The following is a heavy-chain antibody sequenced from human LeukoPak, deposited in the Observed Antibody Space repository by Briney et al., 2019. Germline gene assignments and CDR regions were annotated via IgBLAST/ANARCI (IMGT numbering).Heavy chain of an antibody. V-gene: IGHV3-30-3*02. D-gene: IGHD6-13*01. J-gene: IGHJ4*02. CDR3: AKPHRQLVRDYYFDY. CDR1: GFTFSNYA. CDR2: ISYDGTNK. Sequence: GGSLRLSCASSGFTFSNYAMHWVRQAPGKGLTWLAVISYDGTNKYYAASVQGRFTISRDNSKNTLYLQMNSLRAEDTAVYYCAKPHRQLVRDYYFDYWGQGTLVTVSS.